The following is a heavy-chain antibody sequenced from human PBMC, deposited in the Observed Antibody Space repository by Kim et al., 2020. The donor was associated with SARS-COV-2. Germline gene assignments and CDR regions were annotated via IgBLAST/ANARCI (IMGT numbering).Heavy chain of an antibody. CDR3: VKGALITIFGVVTDWYFDL. Sequence: GGSLRLSCSASGFTFSSYAMHWVRQAPGKGLEYVSAISSNGGSTYYADSVKGRFTISRDNSKNTLYLQMSSLRAEDTAVYYCVKGALITIFGVVTDWYFDLWGRGTLVTVSS. V-gene: IGHV3-64D*09. CDR2: ISSNGGST. D-gene: IGHD3-3*01. J-gene: IGHJ2*01. CDR1: GFTFSSYA.